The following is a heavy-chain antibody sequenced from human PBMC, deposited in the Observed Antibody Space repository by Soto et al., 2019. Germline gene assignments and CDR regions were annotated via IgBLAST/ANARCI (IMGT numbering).Heavy chain of an antibody. D-gene: IGHD6-19*01. CDR1: GFSLSSTRMA. CDR2: IYSVDDK. Sequence: QTTLKESGPTLVIPKHTLTLNCTFSGFSLSSTRMAVGWIRQPPGKALEWLAVIYSVDDKRYSPFLKSRLTITKDTSKNQVVLTLSNMDPVDTARYYWAHIVVAGGGYDLDDWGQGTLVTVSS. CDR3: AHIVVAGGGYDLDD. V-gene: IGHV2-5*02. J-gene: IGHJ4*02.